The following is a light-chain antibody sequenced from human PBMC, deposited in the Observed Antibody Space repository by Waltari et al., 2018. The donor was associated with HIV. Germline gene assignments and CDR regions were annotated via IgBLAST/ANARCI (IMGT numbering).Light chain of an antibody. V-gene: IGLV2-23*02. J-gene: IGLJ2*01. Sequence: QSALTQPASVSGSPGQSITISCTGTSSDVGIYNLFSWDQQHPGKAPKLMIYEVSKRPSGVSNRFSGSKSGNTASLTISGLQAEDEADYYCCSYAGSSTHVVFGGGTKLTVL. CDR2: EVS. CDR1: SSDVGIYNL. CDR3: CSYAGSSTHVV.